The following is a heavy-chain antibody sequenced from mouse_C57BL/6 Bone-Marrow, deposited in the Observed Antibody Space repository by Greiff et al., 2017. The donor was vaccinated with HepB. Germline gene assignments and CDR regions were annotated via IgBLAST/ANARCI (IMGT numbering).Heavy chain of an antibody. CDR3: ARERHGSSYWFAY. D-gene: IGHD1-1*01. Sequence: EVKVEESGGGLVKPGGSLKLSCAASGFTFSSYAMSWVRQTPEKRLEWVATISDGGSYTYYPDNVKGRFTISRDNAKNNLYLQMSHLKSEDTAMYYCARERHGSSYWFAYWGQGTLVTVSA. J-gene: IGHJ3*01. V-gene: IGHV5-4*01. CDR2: ISDGGSYT. CDR1: GFTFSSYA.